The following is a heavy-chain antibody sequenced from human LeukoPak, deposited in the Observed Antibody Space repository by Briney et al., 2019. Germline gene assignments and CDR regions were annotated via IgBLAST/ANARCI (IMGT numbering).Heavy chain of an antibody. D-gene: IGHD1-26*01. J-gene: IGHJ3*02. CDR2: VRSISSYI. Sequence: GGCLRLSCAASGYTFSNFGTNWVRQAPGKGLEWVSSVRSISSYIYYADSVKGRFTVSRDNAKNSLYLQMDSLRAEDTAVYYCARDPSGTYYPRVSGALDIWGQGTMVTVSS. V-gene: IGHV3-21*01. CDR1: GYTFSNFG. CDR3: ARDPSGTYYPRVSGALDI.